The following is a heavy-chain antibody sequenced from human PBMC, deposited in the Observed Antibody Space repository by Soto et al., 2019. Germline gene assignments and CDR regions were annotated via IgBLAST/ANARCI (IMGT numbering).Heavy chain of an antibody. CDR3: ARARIGAAGTGAYFDD. D-gene: IGHD6-13*01. CDR2: ISSDGSRD. J-gene: IGHJ4*02. V-gene: IGHV3-30-3*01. Sequence: QVQLVESGGGVVQPGRSLRLSCTASGFRFSSFAMHWVRQTPGKGLVWVAVISSDGSRDYYADSVKGRFTISRDNSNNTLYLQMGRLGGDDTAVYFGARARIGAAGTGAYFDDWGQGTLVTVSS. CDR1: GFRFSSFA.